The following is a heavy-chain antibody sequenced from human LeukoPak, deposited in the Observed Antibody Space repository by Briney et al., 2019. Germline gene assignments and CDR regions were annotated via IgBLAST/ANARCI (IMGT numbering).Heavy chain of an antibody. V-gene: IGHV3-23*01. CDR1: RFTFYSYA. J-gene: IGHJ4*02. D-gene: IGHD3-10*01. Sequence: GGCPRPSWAAPRFTFYSYAIGLGRPAPGGGGGWVSAISGRDGRTYYTDSVKGRFTISRDNSRDTLYLQMNSLRAEDTAVYYCAKDPREFCFDYWGQGTLVTVSS. CDR2: ISGRDGRT. CDR3: AKDPREFCFDY.